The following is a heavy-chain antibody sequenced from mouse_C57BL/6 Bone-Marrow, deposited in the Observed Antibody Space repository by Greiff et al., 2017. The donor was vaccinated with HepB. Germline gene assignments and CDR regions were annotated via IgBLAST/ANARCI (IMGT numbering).Heavy chain of an antibody. CDR3: VRTHAYYSKGYWYFDV. CDR2: IRSKSSNYAT. Sequence: EVQGVESGGGLVQPKGSLKLSCAASGFTFNTYAMHWVRQAPGKGLEWVARIRSKSSNYATYYADSGKDRFTISRDDSQSMLYLQMNNLKTEDTAMYYCVRTHAYYSKGYWYFDVWGTGTTVTVSS. J-gene: IGHJ1*03. CDR1: GFTFNTYA. D-gene: IGHD2-5*01. V-gene: IGHV10-3*01.